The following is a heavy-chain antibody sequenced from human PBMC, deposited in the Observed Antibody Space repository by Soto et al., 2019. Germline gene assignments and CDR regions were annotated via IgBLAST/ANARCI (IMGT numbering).Heavy chain of an antibody. CDR3: AKTPRRPWLSSTIYYYYYGMDV. D-gene: IGHD3-9*01. J-gene: IGHJ6*02. V-gene: IGHV3-30*18. Sequence: GGSLRLSCAASGFTFSSYGMHWVRQAPGKGLEWVAVISYDGSNKYYADSVKGRFTISRDNSKNTLYLQMNSLRAEDTAVYYCAKTPRRPWLSSTIYYYYYGMDVWGQGTTVTVSS. CDR2: ISYDGSNK. CDR1: GFTFSSYG.